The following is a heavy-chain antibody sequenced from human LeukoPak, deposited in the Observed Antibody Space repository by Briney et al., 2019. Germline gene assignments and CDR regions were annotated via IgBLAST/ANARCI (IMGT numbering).Heavy chain of an antibody. V-gene: IGHV3-21*04. CDR1: GFTFSSYS. CDR3: AGGSGWVSVD. J-gene: IGHJ4*02. Sequence: GGSLRLSCAASGFTFSSYSMNWIRQAPGKGLEWVSSISSSTSYIYYADSVKGRFTISKDNAKNSLYLQMNSLRAEDTAVYYCAGGSGWVSVDWGQGTLVTVSS. CDR2: ISSSTSYI. D-gene: IGHD6-19*01.